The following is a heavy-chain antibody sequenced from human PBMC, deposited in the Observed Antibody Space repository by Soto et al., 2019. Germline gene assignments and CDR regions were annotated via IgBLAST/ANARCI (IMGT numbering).Heavy chain of an antibody. CDR1: GGSISSSNW. V-gene: IGHV4-4*02. CDR2: IYHSGST. Sequence: SETLSLTCAVSGGSISSSNWWSWVRQPPGKGLEWIGEIYHSGSTNYNPSLKSRVTISVDKSKNQFSLQLSSVTAADTAVYYCARSGYSYGSAFDIWGQGTMVTVSS. CDR3: ARSGYSYGSAFDI. D-gene: IGHD5-18*01. J-gene: IGHJ3*02.